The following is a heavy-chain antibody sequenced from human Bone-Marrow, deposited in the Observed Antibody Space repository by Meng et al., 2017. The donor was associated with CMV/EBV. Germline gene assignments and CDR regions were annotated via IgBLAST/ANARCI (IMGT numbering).Heavy chain of an antibody. CDR3: ARGPLLYDWNYSLLDY. V-gene: IGHV3-30*04. CDR2: ISYDGSNK. D-gene: IGHD1-7*01. Sequence: GESLKFSCAASGFTFSSYAMHWVRQAPGKGLEWVAVISYDGSNKYYADSVKGRFTISRDNSKNTLYLQMNSLRAEDTAVYYGARGPLLYDWNYSLLDYWGQGTMVTVSS. J-gene: IGHJ4*02. CDR1: GFTFSSYA.